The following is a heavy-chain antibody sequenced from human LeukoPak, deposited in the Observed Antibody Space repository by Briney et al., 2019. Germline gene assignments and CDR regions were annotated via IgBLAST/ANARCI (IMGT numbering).Heavy chain of an antibody. CDR2: IYYSGIT. V-gene: IGHV4-59*08. CDR1: GGSISSFY. D-gene: IGHD3-10*01. J-gene: IGHJ4*02. Sequence: SETLSLTCTVSGGSISSFYWSWIRQPPGKGLEWIGYIYYSGITKYNPSLKSRVTISVDTSRNQFSLKLSSVTAADTAVYYCARHDYHSGGEFDYWGQGTLVTVSS. CDR3: ARHDYHSGGEFDY.